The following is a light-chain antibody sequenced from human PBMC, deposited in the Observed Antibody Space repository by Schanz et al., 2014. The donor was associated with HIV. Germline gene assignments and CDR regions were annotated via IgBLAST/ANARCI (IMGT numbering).Light chain of an antibody. J-gene: IGKJ1*01. CDR1: QSVSSSY. Sequence: EIVLTQSPVILSLSPGERATLSCRASQSVSSSYLAWYQQKPGQAPRLLIYGASSRATGIPDRFSGSGSGTDFTLTISRLEPEDFAVYYCQQYGSSPRTFGQGTKVELK. CDR3: QQYGSSPRT. CDR2: GAS. V-gene: IGKV3-20*01.